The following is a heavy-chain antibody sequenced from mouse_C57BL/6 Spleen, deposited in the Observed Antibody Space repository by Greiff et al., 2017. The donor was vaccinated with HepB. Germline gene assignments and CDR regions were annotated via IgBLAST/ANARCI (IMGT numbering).Heavy chain of an antibody. V-gene: IGHV7-1*01. CDR1: GFTFSDFY. D-gene: IGHD1-1*01. Sequence: EVMLVESGGGLVQSGRSLRLSCATSGFTFSDFYMEWVRQAPGKGLEWIAARRTKANDYTTEYSASVKGRFIVSRDTSQSILYLQMNALRAEDTAIYYCARDARDYARYVDVWGTGTTVTVSS. CDR2: RRTKANDYTT. CDR3: ARDARDYARYVDV. J-gene: IGHJ1*03.